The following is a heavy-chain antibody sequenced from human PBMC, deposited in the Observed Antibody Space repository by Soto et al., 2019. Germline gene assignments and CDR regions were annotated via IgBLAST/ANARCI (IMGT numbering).Heavy chain of an antibody. V-gene: IGHV3-11*01. D-gene: IGHD3-22*01. CDR3: ARYKRITMIARVAFDI. J-gene: IGHJ3*02. Sequence: GGSLRLSCAASGFTFSDYYMSWIRQAPGKGLEWVSYISSSGSTIYYADSVRGRFTISRDNAKNSLYLQMNSLRAEDTAVYYCARYKRITMIARVAFDIWGQGTMVTVSS. CDR2: ISSSGSTI. CDR1: GFTFSDYY.